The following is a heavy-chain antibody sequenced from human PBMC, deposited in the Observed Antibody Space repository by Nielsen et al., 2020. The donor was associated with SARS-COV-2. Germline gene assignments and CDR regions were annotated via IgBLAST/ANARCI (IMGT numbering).Heavy chain of an antibody. Sequence: GGSLRLSCAASGFTFDDYAMHWVRQAPGKGLEWVSGISWNSGSIGYADSVEGRFTISRDNAKNSLYLQMNSLRAEDTAVYYCGMTTDFYYYGMDVWGQGTAVTVSS. CDR1: GFTFDDYA. CDR2: ISWNSGSI. CDR3: GMTTDFYYYGMDV. V-gene: IGHV3-9*01. J-gene: IGHJ6*02. D-gene: IGHD1-1*01.